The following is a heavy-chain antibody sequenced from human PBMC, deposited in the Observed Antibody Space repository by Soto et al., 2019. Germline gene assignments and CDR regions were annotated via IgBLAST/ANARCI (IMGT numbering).Heavy chain of an antibody. J-gene: IGHJ5*02. CDR1: GGSISSSSYY. D-gene: IGHD3-22*01. CDR2: IYYSGST. V-gene: IGHV4-39*01. Sequence: QLQLQESGPGLVKPSETLSLTCTVSGGSISSSSYYWGWIRQPPGKGLEWIGSIYYSGSTYYNPSLKRRVTISVDTSKNQFSLKLSSVTAADTAVYYCASDDSSGYYLGWFDPWGQGTLVTVSS. CDR3: ASDDSSGYYLGWFDP.